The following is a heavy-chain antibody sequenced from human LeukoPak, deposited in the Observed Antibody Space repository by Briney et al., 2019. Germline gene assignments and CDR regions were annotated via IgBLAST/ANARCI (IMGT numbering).Heavy chain of an antibody. V-gene: IGHV3-7*01. CDR2: IKQDGSAK. D-gene: IGHD2-15*01. J-gene: IGHJ4*02. CDR3: ARFSGRN. CDR1: GFTFSGYS. Sequence: GGSLRLSCAASGFTFSGYSMNWVRQAPGKGLEWVANIKQDGSAKYYVDSVKGRFTISRDNAKNSLYLQMGSLRAEDTAVYYCARFSGRNWGQGTLVTVSS.